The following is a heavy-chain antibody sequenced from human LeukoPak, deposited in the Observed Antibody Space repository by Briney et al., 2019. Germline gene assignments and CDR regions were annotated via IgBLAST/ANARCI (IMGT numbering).Heavy chain of an antibody. CDR2: MNPNSGST. J-gene: IGHJ4*02. D-gene: IGHD5-12*01. V-gene: IGHV1-8*03. CDR1: GYTFTSYD. Sequence: ASVKVSCKASGYTFTSYDINWVRQGTGQGLEWMGWMNPNSGSTGYAQKFQGRDTITRNTSISTAYMELSGLSSEDTAVYYCARGRSTGYPYYFEYWGQGTLVTVSS. CDR3: ARGRSTGYPYYFEY.